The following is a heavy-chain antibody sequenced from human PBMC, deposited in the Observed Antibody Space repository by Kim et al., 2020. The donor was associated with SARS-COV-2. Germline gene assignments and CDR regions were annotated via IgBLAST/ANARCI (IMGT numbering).Heavy chain of an antibody. D-gene: IGHD3-10*01. J-gene: IGHJ5*02. CDR3: ASATMVRGVTAFDP. V-gene: IGHV4-31*02. Sequence: NPSLKSRVTISVDTSKNQFSLKLGSVTAADTAVYYCASATMVRGVTAFDPWGQGTLVTVSS.